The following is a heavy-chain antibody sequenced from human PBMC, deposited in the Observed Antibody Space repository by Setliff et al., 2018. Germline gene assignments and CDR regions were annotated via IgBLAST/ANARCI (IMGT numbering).Heavy chain of an antibody. CDR3: ARPIESSRWHPFDS. CDR1: EYSFIDYW. J-gene: IGHJ5*01. V-gene: IGHV5-10-1*01. Sequence: HGESLKISCRGSEYSFIDYWISWVRQKPGGGLEWMGKVDPSDSYATYGPSFQGHVIISVDTSINTVYLQWSRLEASDSGIYYCARPIESSRWHPFDSWGQGTLVTVSS. D-gene: IGHD2-2*01. CDR2: VDPSDSYA.